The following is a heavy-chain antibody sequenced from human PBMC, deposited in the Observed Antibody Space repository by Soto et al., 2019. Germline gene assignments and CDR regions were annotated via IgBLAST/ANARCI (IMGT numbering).Heavy chain of an antibody. CDR1: GFTFSSYW. CDR2: IKQDGSEK. Sequence: EVQLVESGGGLVQPGGSLRLSCAASGFTFSSYWMSWVRQAPGKGLEWVANIKQDGSEKYYVDSVKGRFTISRDNAKNSLYLQMNSLRAEDTAVYYCARDFSSGWPFYYYYGMDVWGQGTTVTVSS. J-gene: IGHJ6*02. V-gene: IGHV3-7*01. CDR3: ARDFSSGWPFYYYYGMDV. D-gene: IGHD6-19*01.